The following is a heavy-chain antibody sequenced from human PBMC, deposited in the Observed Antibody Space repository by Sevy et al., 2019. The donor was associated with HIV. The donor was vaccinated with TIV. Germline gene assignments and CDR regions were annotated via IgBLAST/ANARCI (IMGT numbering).Heavy chain of an antibody. Sequence: GGSLRLSCAASGFTFSDYYMSWIRQAPGKGLEWVSYISSSGSTIYYADSVKGRFTISRDNAKNSLYLQMNSLRAEDTAVYYCAGEYSWNPWYFEYWGQGTLVTVSS. CDR2: ISSSGSTI. J-gene: IGHJ4*02. V-gene: IGHV3-11*01. CDR1: GFTFSDYY. CDR3: AGEYSWNPWYFEY. D-gene: IGHD1-20*01.